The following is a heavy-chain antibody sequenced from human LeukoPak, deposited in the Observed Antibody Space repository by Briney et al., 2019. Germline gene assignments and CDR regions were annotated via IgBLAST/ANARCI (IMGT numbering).Heavy chain of an antibody. V-gene: IGHV3-23*01. CDR1: GFTFTTYS. D-gene: IGHD2-15*01. J-gene: IGHJ4*02. CDR2: VGTGADT. Sequence: PGGSLRLSCEASGFTFTTYSMTWVRQAPGQGLKWVSAVGTGADTYYADSVRGRFTSSRDNSKNTLYLQMDSLRAEDTAIYYCTRKTPGRTPFDYWGQGTLVTVSS. CDR3: TRKTPGRTPFDY.